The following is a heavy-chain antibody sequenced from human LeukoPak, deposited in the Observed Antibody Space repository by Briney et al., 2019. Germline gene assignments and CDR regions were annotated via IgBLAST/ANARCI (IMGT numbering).Heavy chain of an antibody. J-gene: IGHJ4*02. Sequence: PGGSLRLSCVASGFTFSSYWMHWVRQAPGKGLEWVSAISGSGGSTYYADSVKGRFTISRDNSKNTLYLQMNSLRAEDTAVYYCAKAYILDPNRLWGQGTLVTVSS. CDR1: GFTFSSYW. D-gene: IGHD3-9*01. CDR3: AKAYILDPNRL. CDR2: ISGSGGST. V-gene: IGHV3-23*01.